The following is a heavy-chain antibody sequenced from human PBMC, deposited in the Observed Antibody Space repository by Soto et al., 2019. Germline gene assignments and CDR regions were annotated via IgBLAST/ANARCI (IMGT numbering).Heavy chain of an antibody. CDR2: VSYDGDNE. V-gene: IGHV3-30*18. J-gene: IGHJ4*02. CDR3: AKDGGSGSYGPYYFDY. D-gene: IGHD1-26*01. Sequence: PGGSLRLSCAASGFTFSSYAMHWARQAPGKGLEWVAIVSYDGDNEYYADSVRGRFFISRDNSRNTLYLQTSSLRHEDTAVYYCAKDGGSGSYGPYYFDYWGQGTLVTVSS. CDR1: GFTFSSYA.